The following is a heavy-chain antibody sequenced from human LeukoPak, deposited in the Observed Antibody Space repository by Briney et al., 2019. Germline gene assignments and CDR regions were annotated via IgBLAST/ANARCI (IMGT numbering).Heavy chain of an antibody. CDR1: GGSFSGYY. V-gene: IGHV4-34*01. CDR2: INHSGST. Sequence: SETLSLTCAVYGGSFSGYYWSWIRQPPGKGLEWIGEINHSGSTNYNPSLKSRVTISVDTSKNQFSLKLSSVTAADTAVYYCARDRSSAVDYWGQGTLVTVSS. CDR3: ARDRSSAVDY. D-gene: IGHD6-13*01. J-gene: IGHJ4*02.